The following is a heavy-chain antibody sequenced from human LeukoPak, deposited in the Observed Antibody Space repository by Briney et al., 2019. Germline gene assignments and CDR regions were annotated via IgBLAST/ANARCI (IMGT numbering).Heavy chain of an antibody. CDR2: ISSSSSYI. CDR1: GFTFSSYS. V-gene: IGHV3-21*01. D-gene: IGHD3-10*01. CDR3: ARMGRIYYYGSGSTYYYGMDV. J-gene: IGHJ6*02. Sequence: GGSLRLSCAASGFTFSSYSMNWVRQAPGKGLEWVSSISSSSSYIYYADSVKGRFTISRDNAKNSLYLQMNSLRAEDTAVYYCARMGRIYYYGSGSTYYYGMDVWGQGTTVTVSS.